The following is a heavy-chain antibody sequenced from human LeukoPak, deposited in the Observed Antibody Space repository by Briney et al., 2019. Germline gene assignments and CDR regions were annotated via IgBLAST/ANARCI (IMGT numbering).Heavy chain of an antibody. CDR1: GFTFSSYS. D-gene: IGHD2/OR15-2a*01. V-gene: IGHV3-21*01. J-gene: IGHJ5*02. CDR3: ARAAPTLDGGFDP. Sequence: NPGGSLRLSCAASGFTFSSYSMNWVRQAPGKGLEWVSSISSSSSYIYYADSVKGRFTISRDNAKNSLYLQMNSLRAEDTAAYYCARAAPTLDGGFDPWGQGTLVTVSS. CDR2: ISSSSSYI.